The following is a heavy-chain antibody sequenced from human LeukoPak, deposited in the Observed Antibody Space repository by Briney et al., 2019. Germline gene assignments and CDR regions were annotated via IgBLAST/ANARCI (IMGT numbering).Heavy chain of an antibody. CDR2: INPNSGGT. D-gene: IGHD5-18*01. J-gene: IGHJ4*02. V-gene: IGHV1-2*02. CDR1: GYTFTGYY. CDR3: ARDEDVDTAMGPVPWDY. Sequence: ASVKVSCKASGYTFTGYYMHWVRQAPGQGLEWMGWINPNSGGTNYAQKFQGRVTMTRDTSISTAYMELRSLRSDDTAVYYCARDEDVDTAMGPVPWDYWGQGTLVTVSS.